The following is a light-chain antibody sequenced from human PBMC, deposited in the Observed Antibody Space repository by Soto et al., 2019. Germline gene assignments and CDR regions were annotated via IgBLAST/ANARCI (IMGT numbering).Light chain of an antibody. Sequence: EIVLTQSPGTLSLSPGERATLSCRASQSVSSNYLAWYQQKPGQAPRLLIYGASNRATGIPDRFSGSGSGTGFTLTICRLEPEDFAVYFCQQYGSSPPFTFGQGTKVDIK. CDR1: QSVSSNY. J-gene: IGKJ2*01. CDR3: QQYGSSPPFT. CDR2: GAS. V-gene: IGKV3-20*01.